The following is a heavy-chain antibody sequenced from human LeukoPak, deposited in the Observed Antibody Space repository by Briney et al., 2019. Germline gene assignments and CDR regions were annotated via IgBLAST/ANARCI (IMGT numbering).Heavy chain of an antibody. CDR3: ARGVVAAPQTFDY. V-gene: IGHV4-59*01. Sequence: PSETLSPTCAVSGDSINNFYWSWIRQPPGKGLQWIGYIYYSGSTNYNPSLKSRVTISVDTSKNQFSLKLTSVTAADTAVYYCARGVVAAPQTFDYWGQGNLVTVSS. CDR1: GDSINNFY. CDR2: IYYSGST. D-gene: IGHD2-15*01. J-gene: IGHJ4*02.